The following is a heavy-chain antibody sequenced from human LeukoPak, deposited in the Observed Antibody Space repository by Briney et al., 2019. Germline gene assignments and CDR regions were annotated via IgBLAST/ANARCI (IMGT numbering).Heavy chain of an antibody. CDR1: GYTFTSYD. D-gene: IGHD3-10*01. CDR2: IIPIFGTA. J-gene: IGHJ4*02. CDR3: AREAMVRGVMIGY. V-gene: IGHV1-69*13. Sequence: ASVTVSCKASGYTFTSYDINWVRQAPGQGLEWMGGIIPIFGTANYAQKFQGRVTITADESTSTAYMELSSLRSEDTAVYYCAREAMVRGVMIGYWGQGTLVTVSS.